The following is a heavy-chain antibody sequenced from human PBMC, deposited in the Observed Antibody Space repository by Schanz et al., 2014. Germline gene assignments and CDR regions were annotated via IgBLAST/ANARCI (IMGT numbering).Heavy chain of an antibody. Sequence: QVQLVESGGCVAQPGGSLRLSCAASGFSFSGYGMHWVRQAPGKGLEWVAYIRFDASAKYYGDSVEGRFTISRDNAKNTLYLQMNSLRAEDTAVYYCVKDLQRELLRDDHYYGMDVWGQGTTVTVSS. D-gene: IGHD1-26*01. CDR3: VKDLQRELLRDDHYYGMDV. CDR1: GFSFSGYG. J-gene: IGHJ6*02. CDR2: IRFDASAK. V-gene: IGHV3-30*02.